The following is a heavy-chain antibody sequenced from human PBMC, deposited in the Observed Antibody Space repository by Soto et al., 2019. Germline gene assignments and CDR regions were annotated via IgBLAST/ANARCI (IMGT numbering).Heavy chain of an antibody. Sequence: ASVKVSCKASGYTFTSYGISWVRQAPGQGLEWMGWISAYNGNTNYAQKLQGRVTMTTDTSTSTAYMELRSLRSDDTAVYYCARETKYYYDSSGPPLVDYWGQGTLVTVSS. J-gene: IGHJ4*02. CDR3: ARETKYYYDSSGPPLVDY. CDR1: GYTFTSYG. V-gene: IGHV1-18*01. D-gene: IGHD3-22*01. CDR2: ISAYNGNT.